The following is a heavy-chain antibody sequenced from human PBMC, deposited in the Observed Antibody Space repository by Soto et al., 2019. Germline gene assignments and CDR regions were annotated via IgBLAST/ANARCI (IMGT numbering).Heavy chain of an antibody. Sequence: QVQLVESGGGVVQPGRSLRLSCAASGFTFSSYGMHWVRQAPGKGLEWVAVMWYDGSDKYYADSVKGRFTISRDSSKNTLDLQMNSLRVEDTAVYYCARDKGGLGAADYWGQGTLVTVSS. J-gene: IGHJ4*02. V-gene: IGHV3-33*01. CDR3: ARDKGGLGAADY. CDR1: GFTFSSYG. D-gene: IGHD6-25*01. CDR2: MWYDGSDK.